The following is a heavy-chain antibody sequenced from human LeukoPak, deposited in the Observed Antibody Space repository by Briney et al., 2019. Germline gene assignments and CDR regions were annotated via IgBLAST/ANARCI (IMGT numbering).Heavy chain of an antibody. D-gene: IGHD6-19*01. Sequence: GGPLRLSCAASGFTFSSYAMHWVRQAPGKGLEWVAVISYDGSNKYYADSVKGRFTISRDNSKNTLYLQMNSLRAEDTAVYYCAREAAVAGVDAFDIWGQGTMVTVSS. J-gene: IGHJ3*02. V-gene: IGHV3-30*04. CDR3: AREAAVAGVDAFDI. CDR1: GFTFSSYA. CDR2: ISYDGSNK.